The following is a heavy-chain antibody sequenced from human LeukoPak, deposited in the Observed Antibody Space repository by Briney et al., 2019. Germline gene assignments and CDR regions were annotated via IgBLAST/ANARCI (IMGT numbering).Heavy chain of an antibody. D-gene: IGHD6-13*01. V-gene: IGHV4-34*01. Sequence: SETLSLTCAVYGGSFSGYYWSWICQPPGKGLEWIGEITHNGSTSYNPSLKGRVTISVDTSKNQFSLQLSSVTAADTAVYYCRRVAHSSSWYFFDSWGQGTLVTVSS. CDR2: ITHNGST. J-gene: IGHJ4*02. CDR3: RRVAHSSSWYFFDS. CDR1: GGSFSGYY.